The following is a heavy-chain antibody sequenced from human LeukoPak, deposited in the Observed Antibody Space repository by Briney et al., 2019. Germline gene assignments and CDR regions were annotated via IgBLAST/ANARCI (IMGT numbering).Heavy chain of an antibody. CDR2: INPNSGGT. V-gene: IGHV1-2*02. Sequence: GASVKVSCKASGYTFTSYDINWVRQATGQGLEWMGWINPNSGGTNYAQKFQGRVTMTRDTSISTAYMELSRLRSDDTAVYYCARGVYDSSGYYAYYYYGMDVWGQGTTVTVSS. J-gene: IGHJ6*02. CDR1: GYTFTSYD. D-gene: IGHD3-22*01. CDR3: ARGVYDSSGYYAYYYYGMDV.